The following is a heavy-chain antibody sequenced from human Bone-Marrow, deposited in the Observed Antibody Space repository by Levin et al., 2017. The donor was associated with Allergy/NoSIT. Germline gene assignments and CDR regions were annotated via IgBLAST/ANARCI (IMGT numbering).Heavy chain of an antibody. J-gene: IGHJ2*01. D-gene: IGHD3-10*01. CDR3: TTVGGPGGGRANVLLWFRELYDHWYFDL. CDR1: GFTFSNAW. CDR2: IKSKTDGGTT. V-gene: IGHV3-15*01. Sequence: LSLTCAASGFTFSNAWMSWVRQAPGKGLEWVGRIKSKTDGGTTDYAAPVKGRFTISRDDSKNTLYLQMNSLKTEDTAVYYCTTVGGPGGGRANVLLWFRELYDHWYFDLWGRGTLVTVSS.